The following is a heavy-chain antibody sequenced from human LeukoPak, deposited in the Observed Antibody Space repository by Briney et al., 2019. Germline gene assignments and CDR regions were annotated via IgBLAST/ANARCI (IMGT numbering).Heavy chain of an antibody. CDR2: ISGSGGST. CDR3: AALNYYDSSGYWY. V-gene: IGHV3-23*01. Sequence: GGSLRLSCAASGFTFSSYAMSWVRQAPGKGLEWVSAISGSGGSTYYADSVKGRFTISRDNSKNTLYLQTNSLRADDTAVYYCAALNYYDSSGYWYWGQGTLVTVSS. J-gene: IGHJ4*02. CDR1: GFTFSSYA. D-gene: IGHD3-22*01.